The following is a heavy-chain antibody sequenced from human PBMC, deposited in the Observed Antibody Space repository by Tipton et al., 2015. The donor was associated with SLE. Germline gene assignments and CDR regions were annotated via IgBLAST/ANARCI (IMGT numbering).Heavy chain of an antibody. CDR3: ARERSGMMWSGYYAH. D-gene: IGHD3-3*01. V-gene: IGHV1-18*01. Sequence: QSGAEVKKPGASVKVSCKASGYTLTTYGISWVRQVPGQGLEWMGGISAFSGNTKYLQKFQGRVTMTTDPSTNTAYMELRDLISDDTAVYFCARERSGMMWSGYYAHWGQGTLVIASS. CDR2: ISAFSGNT. J-gene: IGHJ1*01. CDR1: GYTLTTYG.